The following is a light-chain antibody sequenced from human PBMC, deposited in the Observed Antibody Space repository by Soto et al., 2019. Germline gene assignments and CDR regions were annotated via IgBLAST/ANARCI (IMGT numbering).Light chain of an antibody. J-gene: IGKJ4*01. CDR2: VAS. CDR1: QSIGRF. V-gene: IGKV1-39*01. Sequence: DIQMTQSPSSLSASVGDRVTITCRASQSIGRFLNWHQQKPGKAPNVLINVASTLRSGVPSRFSGSGSGTDFNLTINSLQPEDFETYFCQQSLTTPLTLGGGTNVEIK. CDR3: QQSLTTPLT.